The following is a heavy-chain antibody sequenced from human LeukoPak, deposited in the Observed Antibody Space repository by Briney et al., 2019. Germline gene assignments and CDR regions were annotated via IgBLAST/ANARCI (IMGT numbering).Heavy chain of an antibody. J-gene: IGHJ4*02. D-gene: IGHD1-7*01. CDR3: AKDATPGNSVWDYLAG. CDR2: ISDSGGNI. V-gene: IGHV3-23*01. CDR1: GITLSNYG. Sequence: GGSLRLSCAVSGITLSNYGMSWVRQAPGKGLEWVAGISDSGGNINYADSVKGRFTISRDNPKNTLYLQMNSLRVEDTAVYYCAKDATPGNSVWDYLAGWGQGTLVTVSS.